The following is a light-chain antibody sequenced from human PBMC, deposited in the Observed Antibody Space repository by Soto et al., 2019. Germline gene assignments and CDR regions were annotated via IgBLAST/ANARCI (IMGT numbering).Light chain of an antibody. CDR3: QQSFGIPPYT. CDR1: QSISTY. J-gene: IGKJ2*01. CDR2: AAS. Sequence: DLQMTQSPSSLSASVGDRVTITCRASQSISTYLNWYQQRPGKAPNLLIYAASRLQSGVPSRFSGSGSGTDFALTISSLQPEDFATYYCQQSFGIPPYTFGQGTKLDIK. V-gene: IGKV1-39*01.